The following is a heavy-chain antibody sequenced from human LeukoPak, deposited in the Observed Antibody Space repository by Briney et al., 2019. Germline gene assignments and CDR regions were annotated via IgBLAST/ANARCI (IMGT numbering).Heavy chain of an antibody. Sequence: GGSLRLSCAASGLTFSSYAMSWFRQAPGKGLEWVSSINDSGDSTYYADSVKGRFTISRDNSKNTLYLLMNNLRAEDTAIFYCTTAYCSSTSCPTWGQGTLVTVSS. V-gene: IGHV3-23*01. CDR1: GLTFSSYA. CDR2: INDSGDST. D-gene: IGHD2-2*01. CDR3: TTAYCSSTSCPT. J-gene: IGHJ5*02.